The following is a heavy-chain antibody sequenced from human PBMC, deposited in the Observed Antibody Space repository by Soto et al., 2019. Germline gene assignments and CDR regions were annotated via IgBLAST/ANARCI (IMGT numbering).Heavy chain of an antibody. CDR3: ARDRDNSNWPNFDF. V-gene: IGHV1-69*02. CDR1: GDTFSIYT. CDR2: VIPIFDIT. Sequence: ASVKVSCKASGDTFSIYTISWVRQAPGQGLEWMGRVIPIFDITSYTQRFQGRVTITADKSTTTVYMEWSRLRSEDTAVYYCARDRDNSNWPNFDFWGQGTLVTVSS. D-gene: IGHD6-13*01. J-gene: IGHJ4*02.